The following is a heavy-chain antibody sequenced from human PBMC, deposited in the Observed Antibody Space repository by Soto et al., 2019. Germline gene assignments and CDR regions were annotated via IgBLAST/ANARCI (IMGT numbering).Heavy chain of an antibody. D-gene: IGHD6-19*01. Sequence: QVQLVESGGGVVQPGRSLRLSCAASGFTFSTNAMHWVRQAPGKGLEWVAVISYEGSTTYYADSVKGRFTISRDNSKNTLYLQMNSLRSEDTAVYYCAQQFNGWSYYFDHWGQGTLVTVSS. J-gene: IGHJ4*02. CDR2: ISYEGSTT. CDR1: GFTFSTNA. CDR3: AQQFNGWSYYFDH. V-gene: IGHV3-30-3*01.